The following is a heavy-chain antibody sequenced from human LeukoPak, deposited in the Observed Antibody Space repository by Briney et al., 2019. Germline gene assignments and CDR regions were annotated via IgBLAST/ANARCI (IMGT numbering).Heavy chain of an antibody. D-gene: IGHD5-18*01. CDR1: GGSISSSSYY. J-gene: IGHJ6*03. CDR2: IYYCGST. CDR3: ARHDRGYSYGYPTNYYYYMDV. Sequence: KPSETLSLTCTVSGGSISSSSYYWGWIPQPPGKGLEWIGRIYYCGSTYYNPSLKSRVTISVDTSKNQFSLKLSSVTAADTAVYYCARHDRGYSYGYPTNYYYYMDVWGKGTTVTVSS. V-gene: IGHV4-39*01.